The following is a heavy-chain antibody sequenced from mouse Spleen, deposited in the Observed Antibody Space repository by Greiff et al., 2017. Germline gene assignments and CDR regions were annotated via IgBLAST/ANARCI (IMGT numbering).Heavy chain of an antibody. CDR1: GFSLTSYG. Sequence: VQLQQSGPGLVQPSQSLSITCTVSGFSLTSYGVHWVRQSPGKGLEWLGVIWSGGSTDYNAAFISRLSISKDNSKSQVFFKMNSLQADDTAIYYCARKNYRIDWYFDVWGAGTTVTVSS. CDR2: IWSGGST. D-gene: IGHD2-14*01. J-gene: IGHJ1*01. V-gene: IGHV2-2*01. CDR3: ARKNYRIDWYFDV.